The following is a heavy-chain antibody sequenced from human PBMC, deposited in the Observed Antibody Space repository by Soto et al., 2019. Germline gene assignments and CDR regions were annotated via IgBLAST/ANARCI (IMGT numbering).Heavy chain of an antibody. CDR1: SVSICSSSRQ. V-gene: IGHV4-39*01. Sequence: SDTLSLICPIPSVSICSSSRQWVWIRPPPGKGLGWIAGIKYSGTTFYNPSLKSRVTLSVDTSKNQFALKLSSVTAAETAVYYCARHGITGSYYDAFDIWGQGTMVTVS. CDR2: IKYSGTT. CDR3: ARHGITGSYYDAFDI. D-gene: IGHD1-26*01. J-gene: IGHJ3*02.